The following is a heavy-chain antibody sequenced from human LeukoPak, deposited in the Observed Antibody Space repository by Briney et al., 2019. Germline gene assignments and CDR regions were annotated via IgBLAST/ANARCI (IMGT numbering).Heavy chain of an antibody. J-gene: IGHJ4*02. CDR2: INPNSGGT. CDR1: GYTFTGYY. V-gene: IGHV1-8*03. CDR3: ARGYSYGYAPY. Sequence: ASVKVSCKASGYTFTGYYMHWVRQAPGQGLEWMGWINPNSGGTGYAQKFQGRVTITRNTSISTAYMELSSLRSEDTAVYYCARGYSYGYAPYWGQGTLVTVSS. D-gene: IGHD5-18*01.